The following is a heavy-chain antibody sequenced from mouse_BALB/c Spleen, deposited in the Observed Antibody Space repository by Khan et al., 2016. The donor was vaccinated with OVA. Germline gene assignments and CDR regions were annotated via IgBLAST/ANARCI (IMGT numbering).Heavy chain of an antibody. CDR3: ASSPYGNSFAY. D-gene: IGHD2-1*01. Sequence: QVQLQQSGPELVKPGASVKMSCKASGYTFTDYIMSWVKQRTGQGLEWIGEIYPGSGSTYYNEKFKGMATLTADTSSNTAYMHLSSLTSEDSAVYFCASSPYGNSFAYWGQGTLVTVSA. V-gene: IGHV1-77*01. CDR1: GYTFTDYI. CDR2: IYPGSGST. J-gene: IGHJ3*01.